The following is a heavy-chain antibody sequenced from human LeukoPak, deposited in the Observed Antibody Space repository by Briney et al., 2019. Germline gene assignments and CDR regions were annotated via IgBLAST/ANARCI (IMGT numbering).Heavy chain of an antibody. CDR3: AREVGDGRYDFWSGFATSRQNWFDP. J-gene: IGHJ5*02. Sequence: PSETLSLTCTVSGGSISSGSYYWSWIRQPAGKGLEWIGRIYTSGSTNYNPSLKSRVTISVDTSKNQFSLKLSSVTAADTAVYCCAREVGDGRYDFWSGFATSRQNWFDPWGQGTLVTVSS. CDR2: IYTSGST. D-gene: IGHD3-3*01. V-gene: IGHV4-61*02. CDR1: GGSISSGSYY.